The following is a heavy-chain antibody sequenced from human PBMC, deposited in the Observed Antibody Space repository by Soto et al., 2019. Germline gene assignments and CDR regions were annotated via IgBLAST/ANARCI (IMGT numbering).Heavy chain of an antibody. V-gene: IGHV4-4*07. CDR1: GVSMGSYY. Sequence: QVQLQESGPGLVKPSETLSLTCTVSGVSMGSYYWFWIRQPAGKGLEWIGRVSNNGNTNDNPSLKSRATLSIDTSKSQFSLKLSSVTAADTAVYYCAREDYDILTGSYAIDVWGQGTTLTVS. D-gene: IGHD3-9*01. CDR3: AREDYDILTGSYAIDV. J-gene: IGHJ6*02. CDR2: VSNNGNT.